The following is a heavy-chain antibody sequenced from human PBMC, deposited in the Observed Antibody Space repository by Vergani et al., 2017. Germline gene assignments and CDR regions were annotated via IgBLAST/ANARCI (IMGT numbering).Heavy chain of an antibody. CDR2: IYHSGST. CDR1: GGSISSSNW. J-gene: IGHJ1*01. V-gene: IGHV4-4*03. Sequence: QVQLQESGPGLVKPPGTLSLTCAVSGGSISSSNWWSWVRQPPGKGLEWIGEIYHSGSTNYNPSLKSGVTISVDKSKNQFSLKLSSVTAADTAVYYCASLVVVTAPYFKHWGQGTLVTVSS. D-gene: IGHD2-21*02. CDR3: ASLVVVTAPYFKH.